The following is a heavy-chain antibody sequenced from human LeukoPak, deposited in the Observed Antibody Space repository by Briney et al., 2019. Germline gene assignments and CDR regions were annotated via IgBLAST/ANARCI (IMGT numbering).Heavy chain of an antibody. CDR3: ARDGRYNLNYADY. J-gene: IGHJ4*02. D-gene: IGHD1-20*01. CDR2: INPNSGGT. V-gene: IGHV1-2*02. CDR1: GYSFTGYS. Sequence: GASVKVSCKASGYSFTGYSMHWVRQAPGQGLEWMGWINPNSGGTKFAQKLQGRATMTTDTSTSTAYMELRSLRSDDTAVYYCARDGRYNLNYADYWGQGTLVTVSS.